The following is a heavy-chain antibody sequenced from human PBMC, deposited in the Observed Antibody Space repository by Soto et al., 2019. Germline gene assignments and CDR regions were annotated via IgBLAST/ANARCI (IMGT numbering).Heavy chain of an antibody. V-gene: IGHV3-73*02. CDR2: IRSKANNYAT. J-gene: IGHJ4*02. CDR3: AKQIYGGNS. CDR1: GFTFSASA. D-gene: IGHD2-21*02. Sequence: EVQLVESGGGLVQPGGSLRLSCATSGFTFSASAMHWVRQVSGKGLEWIARIRSKANNYATTYAPSVKGRFTISRDDSENTVYLQMNSLKTEDTAIYYCAKQIYGGNSWGQGTLVTVSS.